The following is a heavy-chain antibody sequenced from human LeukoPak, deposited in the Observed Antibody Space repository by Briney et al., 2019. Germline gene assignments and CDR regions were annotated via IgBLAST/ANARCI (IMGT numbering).Heavy chain of an antibody. CDR1: GFTVGSNW. V-gene: IGHV3-7*03. CDR2: IMEDGSEK. D-gene: IGHD6-19*01. CDR3: ARDSSGLYGN. Sequence: GRCLRLSWAAAGFTVGSNWMGWVSQEAREGLEWGANIMEDGSEKYYVDSVKGRFTISTDNTKNSLYLQMNSLRAEDTAVYYCARDSSGLYGNWGQGTLVTVSS. J-gene: IGHJ4*02.